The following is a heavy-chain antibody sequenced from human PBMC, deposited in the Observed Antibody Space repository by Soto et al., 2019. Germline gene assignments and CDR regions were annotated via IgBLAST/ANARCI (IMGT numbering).Heavy chain of an antibody. J-gene: IGHJ5*02. V-gene: IGHV3-48*01. D-gene: IGHD3-10*01. Sequence: GGSLRLSCAASGFTVSSNSMNWVRQAPGKGLEWVSYISTSSSTIFYADSVKGRFTISRDYVKNSLYLLMNSLRAEDTAVYYCAREPDYGSGSYPPGSWFDPWGQGTLVTVSS. CDR3: AREPDYGSGSYPPGSWFDP. CDR2: ISTSSSTI. CDR1: GFTVSSNS.